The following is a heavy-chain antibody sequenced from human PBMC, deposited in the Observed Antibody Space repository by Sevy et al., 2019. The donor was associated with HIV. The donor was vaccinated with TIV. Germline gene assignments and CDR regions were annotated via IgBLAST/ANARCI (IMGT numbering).Heavy chain of an antibody. CDR1: GFTFSSYS. CDR2: IYYDGNNK. V-gene: IGHV3-33*08. Sequence: GGSLRLSCAVSGFTFSSYSMNWVRQAPIKGLEWVASIYYDGNNKYYADSVKGRFTISRDESKNTLYLQMNSLRAEDTAVYYCARDSNEYGDYRLSYYFDYWGQGALVTVSS. D-gene: IGHD4-17*01. J-gene: IGHJ4*02. CDR3: ARDSNEYGDYRLSYYFDY.